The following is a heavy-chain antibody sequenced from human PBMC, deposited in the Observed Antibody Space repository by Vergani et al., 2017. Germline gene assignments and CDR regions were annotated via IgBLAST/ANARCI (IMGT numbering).Heavy chain of an antibody. J-gene: IGHJ6*02. V-gene: IGHV4-39*07. CDR2: IYYSGST. CDR3: ARVPMCRGCYDDYYYGMDV. CDR1: GGPISSSSYY. Sequence: QRQLQESGPGLVKPSETLSLTCTVSGGPISSSSYYWGWIRQPPGKGLEWIGSIYYSGSTYYNPSLKSRDTISVDTSKNQFSLKLSSVTAADTAVYYCARVPMCRGCYDDYYYGMDVWGQGTTVTVSS. D-gene: IGHD2-15*01.